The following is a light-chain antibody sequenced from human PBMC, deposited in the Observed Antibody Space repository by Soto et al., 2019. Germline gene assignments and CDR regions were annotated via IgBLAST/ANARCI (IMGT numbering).Light chain of an antibody. V-gene: IGLV2-8*01. J-gene: IGLJ1*01. CDR2: EVS. Sequence: QSALTQPPSASGSPGQSVTISCTGNSNDVGHSSFISWYQQQPGKGPKLIIYEVSKRPSGVPDRFSGSKSGNTASLSVSGLQDEDEADYFCNAQADNGKHVFGTGTQLTVL. CDR3: NAQADNGKHV. CDR1: SNDVGHSSF.